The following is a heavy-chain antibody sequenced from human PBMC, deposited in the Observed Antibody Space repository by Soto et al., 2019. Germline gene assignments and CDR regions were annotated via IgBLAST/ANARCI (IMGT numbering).Heavy chain of an antibody. J-gene: IGHJ6*02. V-gene: IGHV3-23*01. CDR3: AKDGSSGLGGYYYGMDV. CDR1: RFTFGGSA. D-gene: IGHD6-19*01. Sequence: PGGSLRLSCAASRFTFGGSAMRWAPQAPGKGLEWVSAISGSGGSTYYADSVKGRFTISRDNSKNTLYLQMNSLRAEDTAVYYCAKDGSSGLGGYYYGMDVWGQGT. CDR2: ISGSGGST.